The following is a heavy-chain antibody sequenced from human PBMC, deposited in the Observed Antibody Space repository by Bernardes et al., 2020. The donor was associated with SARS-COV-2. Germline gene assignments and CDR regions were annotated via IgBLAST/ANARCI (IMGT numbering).Heavy chain of an antibody. CDR1: GYTLSELS. D-gene: IGHD2-2*01. V-gene: IGHV1-24*01. CDR2: FDPESGRR. CDR3: VPAPTVVEPSALGP. J-gene: IGHJ5*02. Sequence: ASVKVSCKVSGYTLSELSMHWVRQAPGRGLEWMGGFDPESGRRIYAQKFQGRVSMTDDTPTDITYMELSNLKSNDTAVYYCVPAPTVVEPSALGPWGQGTLVTVSS.